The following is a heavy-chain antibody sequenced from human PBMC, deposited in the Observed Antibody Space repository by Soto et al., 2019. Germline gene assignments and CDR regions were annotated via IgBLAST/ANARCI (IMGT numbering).Heavy chain of an antibody. CDR1: GFTFSNYV. CDR3: AKVDVNSSFDP. D-gene: IGHD6-13*01. V-gene: IGHV3-23*01. Sequence: GGSLRLSCAASGFTFSNYVMSWVRQAPGKGLEWVSSISGSGGSTCYADSVKGRFTISRDNSKNTLYLQMNSLRAEDTAVYYCAKVDVNSSFDPWGQGTLVTVSS. J-gene: IGHJ5*02. CDR2: ISGSGGST.